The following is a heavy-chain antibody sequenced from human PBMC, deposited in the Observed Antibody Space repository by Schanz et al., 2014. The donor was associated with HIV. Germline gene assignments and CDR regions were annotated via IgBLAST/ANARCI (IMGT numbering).Heavy chain of an antibody. CDR2: ISVYHNKT. V-gene: IGHV1-18*01. CDR1: GYSFSSYG. J-gene: IGHJ4*02. D-gene: IGHD3-22*01. CDR3: ARGALYYYDSTGYYHLDY. Sequence: QVHLVQSGAEVKKSGASVKVSCKASGYSFSSYGLSWVRQAPGQGLEWRGWISVYHNKTNYAQKLQGRVTMTTDTSTSTAYMELRSLRSDDTAVYYCARGALYYYDSTGYYHLDYWGQGTLVTVSS.